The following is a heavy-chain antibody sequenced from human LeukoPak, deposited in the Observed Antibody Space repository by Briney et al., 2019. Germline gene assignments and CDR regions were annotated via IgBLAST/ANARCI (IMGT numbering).Heavy chain of an antibody. V-gene: IGHV4-39*07. CDR3: ARDGEVGATLGSP. Sequence: SETLSLTCTVSGGSINSSDHYWAWIRQPPGKGLEWIGSIYYSGSTYYNPSLKSRVTISVDTSKNQFSLKLSSVTAADTAVYYCARDGEVGATLGSPWGQGTLVTVSS. D-gene: IGHD1-26*01. CDR1: GGSINSSDHY. J-gene: IGHJ5*02. CDR2: IYYSGST.